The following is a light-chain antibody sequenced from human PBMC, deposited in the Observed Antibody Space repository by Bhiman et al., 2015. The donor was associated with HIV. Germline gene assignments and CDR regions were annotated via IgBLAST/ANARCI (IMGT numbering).Light chain of an antibody. CDR3: QAWDSSTEV. CDR1: KLGDRY. V-gene: IGLV3-1*01. J-gene: IGLJ1*01. CDR2: QDN. Sequence: SYELTQPPSVSVSPGQTASITCSGDKLGDRYAHWYQQKPGQSLVLVIYQDNKRPSGIPERFSGSNSGNTATLTISGTQATDEADYYCQAWDSSTEVFGTGTKVTVL.